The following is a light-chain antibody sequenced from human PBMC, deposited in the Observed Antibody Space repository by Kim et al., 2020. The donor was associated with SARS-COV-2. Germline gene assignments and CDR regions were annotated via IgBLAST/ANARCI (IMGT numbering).Light chain of an antibody. CDR3: QSYDSSTVV. CDR2: EDN. V-gene: IGLV6-57*03. Sequence: GKTLTISCTRSSGNIASYYVQWYQQRPGSAPTTVIYEDNQRPSGVPDRFSGSIDRSSNSASLTISGLKTEDEADYHCQSYDSSTVVFGGGTQLTVL. J-gene: IGLJ2*01. CDR1: SGNIASYY.